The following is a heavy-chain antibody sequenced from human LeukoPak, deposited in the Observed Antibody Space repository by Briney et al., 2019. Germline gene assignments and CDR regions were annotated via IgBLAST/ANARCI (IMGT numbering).Heavy chain of an antibody. J-gene: IGHJ5*02. Sequence: ASVTVSCKASGYTFTSYDINWVRQATGQGLEWMGWMNPNSGNTGYAQKFQGRVTMTRNTSISTAYMELSSLRSEDTAVYYCARGRDGYNSYWFDPWGQGTLVTVSS. CDR1: GYTFTSYD. D-gene: IGHD5-24*01. V-gene: IGHV1-8*01. CDR2: MNPNSGNT. CDR3: ARGRDGYNSYWFDP.